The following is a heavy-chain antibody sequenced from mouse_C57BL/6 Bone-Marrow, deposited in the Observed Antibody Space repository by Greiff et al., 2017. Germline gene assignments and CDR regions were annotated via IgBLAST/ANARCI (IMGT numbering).Heavy chain of an antibody. D-gene: IGHD2-3*01. CDR1: GYTFTSYW. CDR2: IDPSDSYT. J-gene: IGHJ3*01. V-gene: IGHV1-69*01. CDR3: AREEDGYYVWFAY. Sequence: QVQLQQPGAELVMPGASVKLSCKASGYTFTSYWMHWVKQRPGQGLEWIGEIDPSDSYTNYNQKFKGKSTLTVDKSSSTAYMQLSSLTSEDSAVYYCAREEDGYYVWFAYWGQGTLVTVSA.